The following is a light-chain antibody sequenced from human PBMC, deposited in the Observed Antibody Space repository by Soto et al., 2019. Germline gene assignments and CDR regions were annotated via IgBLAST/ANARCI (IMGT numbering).Light chain of an antibody. Sequence: QSALTQPPSASGSPGQSVTISCTGTSTDVGAYNYVSWYQQHPGKAPKLMIYEVTKRPSGVPDRFSGSKSGNMASLTVSGLQTEDEADYYCGSHAGNSNLVFGGGTKLTVL. J-gene: IGLJ3*02. CDR3: GSHAGNSNLV. V-gene: IGLV2-8*01. CDR1: STDVGAYNY. CDR2: EVT.